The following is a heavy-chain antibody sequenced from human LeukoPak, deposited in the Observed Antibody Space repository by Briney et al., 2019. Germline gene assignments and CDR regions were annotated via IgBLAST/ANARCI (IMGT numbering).Heavy chain of an antibody. Sequence: SETLSLTCTVSGGSISSYYWSWIRQPPGKGLEWIGYIYYSGSTNYNPSLKSRVTISVDTSKNQFSLKLSSVTAADTAVYYCARHVRAKGSSGRRGETYYFDYWGQGTLVTVSS. CDR3: ARHVRAKGSSGRRGETYYFDY. D-gene: IGHD5-12*01. J-gene: IGHJ4*02. CDR2: IYYSGST. V-gene: IGHV4-59*08. CDR1: GGSISSYY.